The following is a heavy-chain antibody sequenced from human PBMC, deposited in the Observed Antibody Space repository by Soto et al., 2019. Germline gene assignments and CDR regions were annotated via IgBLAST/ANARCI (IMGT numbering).Heavy chain of an antibody. D-gene: IGHD3-16*01. J-gene: IGHJ6*02. Sequence: GGSLRLSSAAYGFSFSTYLMSWVRQAPGKGLEWVANIKQGGNEKFYVDSVNGRFTISRDNDKNSLYLQMDSLRVEDTAVYYCVGALTYEVPYYYYGMDVWGQGTTVTVSS. CDR2: IKQGGNEK. V-gene: IGHV3-7*01. CDR1: GFSFSTYL. CDR3: VGALTYEVPYYYYGMDV.